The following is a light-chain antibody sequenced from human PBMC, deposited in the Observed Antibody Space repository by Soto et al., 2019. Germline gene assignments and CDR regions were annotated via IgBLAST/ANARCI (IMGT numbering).Light chain of an antibody. CDR2: TAS. V-gene: IGKV1-5*03. Sequence: KMNQSASTLSASGGDSGTITCRASQRFXSWIDWYQQKPGKPPQVLXDTASSLERGGPSRFSGSGSATEFTLTISSLQPDDVAGYDCQQYNSYSWTFGEGTKVEI. J-gene: IGKJ1*01. CDR1: QRFXSW. CDR3: QQYNSYSWT.